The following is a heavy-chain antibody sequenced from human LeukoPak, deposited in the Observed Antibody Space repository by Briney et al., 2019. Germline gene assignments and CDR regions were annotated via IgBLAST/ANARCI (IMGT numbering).Heavy chain of an antibody. J-gene: IGHJ4*02. Sequence: PGGSLRLSCAASGFAFSSYWMSWVRRAPGKRLEWVANIREDGSQEYYVDSVRGRFTISRDNARNSVYLQMNSLRAEDTAVYYCAKGGAPFAESAYWGQGTLVTVSS. CDR2: IREDGSQE. D-gene: IGHD3-10*01. CDR3: AKGGAPFAESAY. CDR1: GFAFSSYW. V-gene: IGHV3-7*01.